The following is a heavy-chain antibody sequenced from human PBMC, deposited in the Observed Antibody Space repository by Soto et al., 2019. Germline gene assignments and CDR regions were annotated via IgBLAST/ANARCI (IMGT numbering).Heavy chain of an antibody. CDR2: ISYDGSNK. CDR1: GFTFSSYA. V-gene: IGHV3-30-3*01. J-gene: IGHJ4*02. CDR3: ASDVVVVAATPDY. Sequence: GSLRLSCAASGFTFSSYAMHWVRQAPGKGLEWVAVISYDGSNKYYADSVKGRFTIPRDNSKNTLYLQMNSLRAEDTAVYYCASDVVVVAATPDYWGQGTLVTVSS. D-gene: IGHD2-15*01.